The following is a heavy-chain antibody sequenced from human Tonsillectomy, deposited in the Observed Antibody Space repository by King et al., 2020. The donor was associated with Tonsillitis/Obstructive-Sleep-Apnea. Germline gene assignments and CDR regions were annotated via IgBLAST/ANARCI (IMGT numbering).Heavy chain of an antibody. V-gene: IGHV3-23*04. CDR1: GFTFSSYA. CDR2: ISGSGGST. D-gene: IGHD2-15*01. J-gene: IGHJ2*01. Sequence: VQLVESGGGLVQPGGSLRLSCAASGFTFSSYAMSWVRQAPGKGLEWVSAISGSGGSTYYADSVKGRFTISRDNSKNTLYLQMNSLRAEDTAVYYCAKCVVDIVVVVAVDWYFDLWSRGTLVTVSS. CDR3: AKCVVDIVVVVAVDWYFDL.